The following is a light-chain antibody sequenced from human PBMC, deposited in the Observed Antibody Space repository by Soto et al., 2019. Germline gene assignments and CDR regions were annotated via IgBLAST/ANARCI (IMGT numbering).Light chain of an antibody. J-gene: IGLJ1*01. CDR2: DDN. Sequence: LTQPPSVSVAPGQTAKISCGGDNLGSYGVHWYQQKPGQAPVPLVYDDNDRPSGIPERFSGSKSGNTATLTISRVEAGDEADYYCQVWHVSSDHYVFGTGTKLTVL. CDR3: QVWHVSSDHYV. CDR1: NLGSYG. V-gene: IGLV3-21*02.